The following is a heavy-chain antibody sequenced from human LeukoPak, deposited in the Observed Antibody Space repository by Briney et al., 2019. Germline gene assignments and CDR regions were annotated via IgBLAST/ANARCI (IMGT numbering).Heavy chain of an antibody. J-gene: IGHJ4*02. CDR2: TYYRSKWHY. D-gene: IGHD3-9*01. Sequence: SQTLSLTCAISGDSVSSDSAAWSWIRQSPSRGLEWLGRTYYRSKWHYDYAVSVKSRIIITPDTSKNQFSLQLDSVTPEDLAVYYCARGRYFDWYDYWGQGTQVTVSS. CDR1: GDSVSSDSAA. V-gene: IGHV6-1*01. CDR3: ARGRYFDWYDY.